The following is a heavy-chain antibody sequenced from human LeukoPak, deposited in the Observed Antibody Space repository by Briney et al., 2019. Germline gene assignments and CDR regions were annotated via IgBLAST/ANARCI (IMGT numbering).Heavy chain of an antibody. CDR2: TSYDGSNK. D-gene: IGHD2-8*02. Sequence: GGSLRLSCAASGFTFSSYAMHWVRQAPGKGLEWVAVTSYDGSNKYYADSVKGRFTISRDNSKNTLYLQMNSLRAEDTAVYYCARGSSVLDYFDYWGQGTLVTVSS. CDR3: ARGSSVLDYFDY. V-gene: IGHV3-30-3*01. CDR1: GFTFSSYA. J-gene: IGHJ4*02.